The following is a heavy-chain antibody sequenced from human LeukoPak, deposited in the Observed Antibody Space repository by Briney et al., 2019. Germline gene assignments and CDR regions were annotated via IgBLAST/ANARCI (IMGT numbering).Heavy chain of an antibody. V-gene: IGHV3-7*01. CDR1: GFTFSNYW. D-gene: IGHD3-10*01. CDR2: IKEDGSEI. CDR3: TRTPDGVDY. J-gene: IGHJ4*02. Sequence: PGGSLRLSCAASGFTFSNYWMTWVRQAPGKGLEWVANIKEDGSEIFYVDSVKGRFTISRDNARNSLYRQMNSLRAEDTAVYYCTRTPDGVDYWGQGTLVTVSS.